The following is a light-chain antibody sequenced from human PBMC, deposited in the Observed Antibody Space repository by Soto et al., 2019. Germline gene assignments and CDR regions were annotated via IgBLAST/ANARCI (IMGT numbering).Light chain of an antibody. J-gene: IGLJ3*02. CDR3: GSYTSTTTRV. Sequence: QSVLTQPASVSGLPGQSITISCTGTSSDVGGYKYVSWYQQHPGKAPKLVIYEVTNRPSGVSNRFSGSKSGNTASLTISGLQAEDEADYYCGSYTSTTTRVFGGGTKLT. CDR2: EVT. CDR1: SSDVGGYKY. V-gene: IGLV2-14*01.